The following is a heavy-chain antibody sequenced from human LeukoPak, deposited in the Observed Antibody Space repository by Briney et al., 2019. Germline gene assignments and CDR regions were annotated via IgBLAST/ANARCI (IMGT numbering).Heavy chain of an antibody. CDR2: ITATSSST. D-gene: IGHD3-10*01. J-gene: IGHJ4*02. V-gene: IGHV3-21*01. CDR1: GFTFSSYS. Sequence: GGSLRLSCAASGFTFSSYSMSWVRQAPGKGLEWVSAITATSSSTHDADSVQGRFTISRDNAKNSLYLQMNSLRVEDTAIYYCAKVAHYYYGSESYYFFEHWGQGTPVTASS. CDR3: AKVAHYYYGSESYYFFEH.